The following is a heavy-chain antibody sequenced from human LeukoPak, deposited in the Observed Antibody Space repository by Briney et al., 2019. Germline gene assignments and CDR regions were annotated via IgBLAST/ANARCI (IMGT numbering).Heavy chain of an antibody. V-gene: IGHV4-59*08. Sequence: PSETLSLTCTVSRGSIATYYWSWIRQPPGKGLEWIAYLYYGGSPNYNPSLKSRVTISVTTSKTQFALKPPSVTAADTAVYYCARSRQITTISDSWGQGTLVTVSS. J-gene: IGHJ4*02. CDR2: LYYGGSP. CDR1: RGSIATYY. CDR3: ARSRQITTISDS. D-gene: IGHD4-11*01.